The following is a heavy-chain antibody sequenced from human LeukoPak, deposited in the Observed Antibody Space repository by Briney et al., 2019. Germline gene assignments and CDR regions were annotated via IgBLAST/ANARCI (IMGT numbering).Heavy chain of an antibody. Sequence: ASVKVSCKASGGTFISYAISWVRQAPGQGLEWMGRIIPILGIANYAQKFQGRVTITADKSTSTAYMELSSLRSEDTAVYYCARHEGFGELLGYFDYWGQGTLVTVSS. V-gene: IGHV1-69*04. CDR3: ARHEGFGELLGYFDY. CDR1: GGTFISYA. J-gene: IGHJ4*02. CDR2: IIPILGIA. D-gene: IGHD3-10*01.